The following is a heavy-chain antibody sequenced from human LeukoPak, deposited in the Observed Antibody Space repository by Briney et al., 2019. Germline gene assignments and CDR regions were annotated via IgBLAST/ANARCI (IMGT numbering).Heavy chain of an antibody. D-gene: IGHD2-8*01. V-gene: IGHV3-7*01. Sequence: AGGSLRLSCAASGFSFSSYEMNWVRQAPGKGLEWVANIKQDGTEKNYVDSVKGRFTISRDNAKNSLYLQMNSLRAEDTAVYYCAKAGNGFGYWGQGALVTVSS. CDR3: AKAGNGFGY. CDR1: GFSFSSYE. J-gene: IGHJ4*02. CDR2: IKQDGTEK.